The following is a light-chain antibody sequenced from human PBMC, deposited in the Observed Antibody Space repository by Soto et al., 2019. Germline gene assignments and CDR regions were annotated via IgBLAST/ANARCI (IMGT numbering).Light chain of an antibody. CDR1: QSVSSSY. CDR3: QQDYNLPGT. Sequence: PGERVTLSCRASQSVSSSYFTWSQQKPGQAPRPLIYTASTRATSIPAGFSGSGSGTDFTFTISSLQPEDFAVYYCQQDYNLPGTFGQGTRVEVK. J-gene: IGKJ1*01. CDR2: TAS. V-gene: IGKV3D-7*01.